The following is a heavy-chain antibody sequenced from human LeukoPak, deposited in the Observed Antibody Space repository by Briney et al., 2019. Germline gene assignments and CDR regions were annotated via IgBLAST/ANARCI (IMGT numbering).Heavy chain of an antibody. CDR1: GFTFSSYG. V-gene: IGHV3-30*02. D-gene: IGHD3-10*01. J-gene: IGHJ5*02. CDR2: IRYDGSNK. CDR3: AAMVRGVIRNWFDP. Sequence: GGSLRLSCAASGFTFSSYGMHWVRKAPGKGLEWVAFIRYDGSNKYYADSVKGRFTISRDNSKNTLYLQMNSLRAEDTAVYYCAAMVRGVIRNWFDPWGQGTLVTVSS.